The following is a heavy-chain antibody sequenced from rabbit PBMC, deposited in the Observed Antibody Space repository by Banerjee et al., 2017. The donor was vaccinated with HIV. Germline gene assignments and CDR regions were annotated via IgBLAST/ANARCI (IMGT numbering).Heavy chain of an antibody. J-gene: IGHJ6*01. CDR1: GFSINVNYY. D-gene: IGHD7-1*01. CDR3: ARGYTYITNGHDL. V-gene: IGHV1S40*01. Sequence: QSLEESGGGLVQPEGSLALTCKASGFSINVNYYMCWVRQAPGKGLEWIACIAAGTGSTFYASWAKGRFTVSKTSSTTVTLEMTSLTAADTATYFCARGYTYITNGHDLWGPGTLVTVS. CDR2: IAAGTGST.